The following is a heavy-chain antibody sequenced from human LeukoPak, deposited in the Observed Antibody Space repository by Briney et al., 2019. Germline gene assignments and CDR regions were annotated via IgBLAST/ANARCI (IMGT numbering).Heavy chain of an antibody. Sequence: ASVKVSCKASGYTFTSYDINWVRQATGQGLEWIGWMNPNSGNTGYAQKFQGRVTITRNTSISTAYMELSSLRSEDTAVYYCARGLYDFWSGYLISDWFDPWGQGTLVTVSS. D-gene: IGHD3-3*01. J-gene: IGHJ5*02. CDR2: MNPNSGNT. CDR3: ARGLYDFWSGYLISDWFDP. CDR1: GYTFTSYD. V-gene: IGHV1-8*03.